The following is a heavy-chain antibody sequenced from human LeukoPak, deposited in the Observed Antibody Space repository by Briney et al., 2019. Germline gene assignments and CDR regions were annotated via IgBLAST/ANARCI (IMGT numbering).Heavy chain of an antibody. Sequence: GGSLRLSCAASGFTFSSYAMSWVPDAPGKGLEWGSAIRGSGGSTYYADSVKGRFSISRDNSKNTLYLQMNSLRAEDTAVYYCAKARAYCGGDCYTFFDYWGQGTLVTVSS. CDR2: IRGSGGST. D-gene: IGHD2-21*02. J-gene: IGHJ4*02. CDR3: AKARAYCGGDCYTFFDY. CDR1: GFTFSSYA. V-gene: IGHV3-23*01.